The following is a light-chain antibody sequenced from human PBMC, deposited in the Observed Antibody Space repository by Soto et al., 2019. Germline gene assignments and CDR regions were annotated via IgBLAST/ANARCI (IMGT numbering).Light chain of an antibody. J-gene: IGKJ1*01. V-gene: IGKV3-15*01. CDR3: QQYNNWPPWA. Sequence: EIVLTQSPATLSLSPGERATLSCRASQSVSSKLAWYQQKPGQAPRLLIYGASTRATGVPARFSGSGSGTDFILTITSLQSEDFAIYYCQQYNNWPPWAFGQGTKVEIK. CDR2: GAS. CDR1: QSVSSK.